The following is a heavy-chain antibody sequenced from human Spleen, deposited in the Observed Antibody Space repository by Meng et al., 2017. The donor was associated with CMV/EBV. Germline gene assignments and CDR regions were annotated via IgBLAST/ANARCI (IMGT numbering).Heavy chain of an antibody. CDR1: SGSVTSGYY. V-gene: IGHV4-61*01. D-gene: IGHD3-10*01. Sequence: CRVSSGSVTSGYYWGWIRQSPGRGLEWIGYILHNGGTNYNPSLRGRVSISLDTSRNQFSLRLRSLTAADTAVYYCARVRWANYYNDWGQGTLVTVSS. CDR2: ILHNGGT. CDR3: ARVRWANYYND. J-gene: IGHJ4*02.